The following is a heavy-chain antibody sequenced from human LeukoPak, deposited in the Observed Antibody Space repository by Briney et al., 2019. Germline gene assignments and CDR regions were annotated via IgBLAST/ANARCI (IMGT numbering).Heavy chain of an antibody. J-gene: IGHJ1*01. CDR1: GFTFSSYA. Sequence: GRSLRLSCAASGFTFSSYAMHWVRQAPGEGLEWVAVISYDGSNKYYADSVKGRFTISRDNSKNTLYLQMNSLRAEDTAVYYCARESLITMVRGAKGSEYFQHWGQGTLVTVSS. V-gene: IGHV3-30*04. CDR2: ISYDGSNK. D-gene: IGHD3-10*01. CDR3: ARESLITMVRGAKGSEYFQH.